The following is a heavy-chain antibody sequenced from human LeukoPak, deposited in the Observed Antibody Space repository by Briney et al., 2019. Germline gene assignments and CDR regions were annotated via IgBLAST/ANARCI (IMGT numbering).Heavy chain of an antibody. Sequence: PGGSLRLSCAASGFTFDDYGMSWVRQAPGKGLEWVSGINWNGGSTGYADSVKGRFTISRDNAKNSLYLQMNSLRAEDTALYYCARHLYDSSGYPYSFDYWGQGTLVTVSS. CDR3: ARHLYDSSGYPYSFDY. J-gene: IGHJ4*02. CDR1: GFTFDDYG. V-gene: IGHV3-20*04. D-gene: IGHD3-22*01. CDR2: INWNGGST.